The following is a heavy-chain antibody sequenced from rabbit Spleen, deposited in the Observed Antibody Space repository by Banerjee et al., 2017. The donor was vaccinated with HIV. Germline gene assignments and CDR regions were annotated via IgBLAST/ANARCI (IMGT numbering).Heavy chain of an antibody. CDR2: IDTGGRDFT. CDR1: GFDFSAYTF. D-gene: IGHD1-1*01. V-gene: IGHV1S45*01. CDR3: ARDLVAVIGWNFNL. J-gene: IGHJ4*01. Sequence: QEQLVESGGDLVQPGASLTLTCTASGFDFSAYTFMCWVRQAPGKGLEWIACIDTGGRDFTYYATWAKGRFTISKTSSTTVTLQMNSLTVADTATYFCARDLVAVIGWNFNLWGPGTLVTVS.